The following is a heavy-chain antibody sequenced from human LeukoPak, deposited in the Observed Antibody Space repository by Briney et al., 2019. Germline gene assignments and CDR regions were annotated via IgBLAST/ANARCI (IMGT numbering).Heavy chain of an antibody. CDR1: GYTFTGYY. J-gene: IGHJ4*02. V-gene: IGHV1-2*02. CDR2: INPNSGGT. CDR3: ARELEMATIGGY. Sequence: ASVKVSCKASGYTFTGYYMHWVRQAPGQGLEWMGWINPNSGGTNYAQKFQGRVTMTRDTSISTAYMELSRLRSDDTAVYYCARELEMATIGGYWGQGTLVTVCS. D-gene: IGHD5-24*01.